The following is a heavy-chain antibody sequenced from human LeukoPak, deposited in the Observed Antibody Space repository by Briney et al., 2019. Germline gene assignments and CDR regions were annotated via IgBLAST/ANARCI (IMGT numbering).Heavy chain of an antibody. CDR1: GFTFSSYA. CDR2: ISYDGSNK. V-gene: IGHV3-30-3*01. CDR3: AREASGYSYGWIDY. J-gene: IGHJ4*02. Sequence: GRSLRLSCAASGFTFSSYAMHWVRQAPGKGLEWVAVISYDGSNKYYADSVKGRFTISRDNSKNTLYLQMNSLRAEDTAVYYCAREASGYSYGWIDYWGQGTLVTVSS. D-gene: IGHD5-18*01.